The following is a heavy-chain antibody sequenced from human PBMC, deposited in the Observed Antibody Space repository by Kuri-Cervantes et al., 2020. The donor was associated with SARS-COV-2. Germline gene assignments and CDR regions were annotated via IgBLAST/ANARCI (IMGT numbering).Heavy chain of an antibody. V-gene: IGHV1-18*01. Sequence: ASVKVSCRASGGTFSSYAISWVRQAPGQGPEWLGWISVNSGLKKYAEKFQGRVTMTTYTSTSTAYMELRGLKSDDTAVYYCAKGRDNFGNDYGMGVWGQGTTVTVSS. CDR3: AKGRDNFGNDYGMGV. D-gene: IGHD1-1*01. CDR1: GGTFSSYA. J-gene: IGHJ6*02. CDR2: ISVNSGLK.